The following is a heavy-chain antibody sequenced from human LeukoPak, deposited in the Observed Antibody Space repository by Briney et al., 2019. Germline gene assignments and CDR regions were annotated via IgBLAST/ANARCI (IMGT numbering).Heavy chain of an antibody. CDR3: ARDRMYYYDSSGLSFDY. CDR2: ISAYNGNT. CDR1: GYTFTSYG. Sequence: ASVKVSCKASGYTFTSYGISWVRQAPGQGLEWMGWISAYNGNTNYAQKLQGRVTMTTDTSTSTAYTELRSLRSDDTAVYYCARDRMYYYDSSGLSFDYWGQGTLVTVSS. V-gene: IGHV1-18*01. J-gene: IGHJ4*02. D-gene: IGHD3-22*01.